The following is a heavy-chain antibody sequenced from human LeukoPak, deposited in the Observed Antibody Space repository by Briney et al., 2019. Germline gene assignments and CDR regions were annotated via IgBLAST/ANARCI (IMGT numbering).Heavy chain of an antibody. CDR2: IYYSGST. V-gene: IGHV4-59*01. D-gene: IGHD5-18*01. Sequence: SETLSLTCIVSGGSISSYYWSWIRQPPGKGLEWIGYIYYSGSTNYNPSLKSRVTISVDTPKNQFSLKLSSVTAADTAVYYCARTLRGYSYGPFDYWGQGTLVTVSS. CDR3: ARTLRGYSYGPFDY. J-gene: IGHJ4*02. CDR1: GGSISSYY.